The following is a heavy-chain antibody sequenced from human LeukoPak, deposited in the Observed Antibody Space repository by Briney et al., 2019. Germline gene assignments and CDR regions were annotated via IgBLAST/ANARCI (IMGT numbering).Heavy chain of an antibody. CDR2: IMSLFGSA. D-gene: IGHD4-17*01. CDR3: ARDVHGDYGSGWFDP. Sequence: GSSVKVSCATSGGTFNNSAISWVRQAPGQRLEWLGGIMSLFGSAGYAQKCQGRVTITKDESTRTVYLVLTSLTSDDTAVYYCARDVHGDYGSGWFDPWGQGTLVSVSS. V-gene: IGHV1-69*05. CDR1: GGTFNNSA. J-gene: IGHJ5*02.